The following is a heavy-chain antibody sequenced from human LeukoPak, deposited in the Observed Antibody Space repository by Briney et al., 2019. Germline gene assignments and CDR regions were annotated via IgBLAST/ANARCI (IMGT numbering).Heavy chain of an antibody. CDR2: ISGSGGST. CDR3: AKDRGELRAFDY. J-gene: IGHJ4*02. Sequence: GSLRLSCAASGFTFSSYAMSWVRQAPGKGLEWVSAISGSGGSTYYADSVKGRFTISRDNSKNTLYLQMNSLRAEDTAVYYCAKDRGELRAFDYWGQGTLVTVSS. CDR1: GFTFSSYA. D-gene: IGHD1-26*01. V-gene: IGHV3-23*01.